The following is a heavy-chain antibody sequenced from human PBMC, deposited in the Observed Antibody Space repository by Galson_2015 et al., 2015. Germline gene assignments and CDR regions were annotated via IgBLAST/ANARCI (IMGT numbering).Heavy chain of an antibody. V-gene: IGHV2-5*02. CDR2: IYWDNDK. CDR3: ARIPYVIRKIDY. J-gene: IGHJ4*02. Sequence: LVKPTQTLTLTCTFSGFSLSTSRGVGVGWIRQPPGKALEWLAIIYWDNDKRYSPSLRSRLTITKDTSKNQVILTMNNMDPADTMTNFCARIPYVIRKIDYWGQGTLVTVSS. D-gene: IGHD2-21*01. CDR1: GFSLSTSRGVG.